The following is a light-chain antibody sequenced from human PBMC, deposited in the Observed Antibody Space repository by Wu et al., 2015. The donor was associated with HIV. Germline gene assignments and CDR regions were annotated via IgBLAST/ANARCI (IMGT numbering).Light chain of an antibody. CDR3: QQTYSTPRVT. Sequence: IQLTQSPSALSASVGDRVTITCRASQGIHNYLAWFQQQPGKAPKLLIYAASTLQSGVPSRFSGSGYGTDFTLTIRSLQPEDFATYFCQQTYSTPRVTFGPGTTVDI. CDR2: AAS. J-gene: IGKJ3*01. CDR1: QGIHNY. V-gene: IGKV1-39*01.